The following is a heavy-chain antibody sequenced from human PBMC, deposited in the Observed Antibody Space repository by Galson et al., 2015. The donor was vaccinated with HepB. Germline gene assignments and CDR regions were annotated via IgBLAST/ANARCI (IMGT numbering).Heavy chain of an antibody. CDR2: ITSNGGRT. Sequence: SLRLSCAASGFTFSRYAMTWVRQAPGKGLEWVSSITSNGGRTFYTHSVKGRFTISRDNSRNTVVLQLSSLGPDDTAVYYCAKDGIMVSDNPYQLHFWGQGTLVSCSS. CDR1: GFTFSRYA. CDR3: AKDGIMVSDNPYQLHF. D-gene: IGHD2-2*01. J-gene: IGHJ4*02. V-gene: IGHV3-23*01.